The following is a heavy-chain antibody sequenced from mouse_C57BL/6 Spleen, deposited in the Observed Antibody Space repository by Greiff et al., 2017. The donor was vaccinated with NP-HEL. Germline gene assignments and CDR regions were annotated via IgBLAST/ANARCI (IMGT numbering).Heavy chain of an antibody. V-gene: IGHV1-52*01. D-gene: IGHD1-1*01. Sequence: VQLQQPGAELVRPGSSVKLSCKASGYTFTSYWMHWVKQRPIQGLEWIGNIDPSDSETHYNQKFKDKATLTVDKSSSTAYMQLSSLTSEDSAVYYGARRGGCYGNPYYFGYWGQGTTLTVSS. CDR3: ARRGGCYGNPYYFGY. CDR1: GYTFTSYW. CDR2: IDPSDSET. J-gene: IGHJ2*01.